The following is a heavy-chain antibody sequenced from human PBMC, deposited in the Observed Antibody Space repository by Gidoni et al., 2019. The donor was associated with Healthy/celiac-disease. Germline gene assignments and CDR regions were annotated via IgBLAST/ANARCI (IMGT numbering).Heavy chain of an antibody. CDR3: ARGRDSSGYWGWFDP. Sequence: QVQLQQWGAGLLKPSETLSLTSAVHGGSSSGDYWSWIRQPPGEGLEWIGEINHSGNTNYNPSLKSRVTISVDTSKNQFSLKLSSVTAADTAVYYCARGRDSSGYWGWFDPWGQGTLVTVSS. CDR1: GGSSSGDY. J-gene: IGHJ5*02. V-gene: IGHV4-34*01. D-gene: IGHD3-22*01. CDR2: INHSGNT.